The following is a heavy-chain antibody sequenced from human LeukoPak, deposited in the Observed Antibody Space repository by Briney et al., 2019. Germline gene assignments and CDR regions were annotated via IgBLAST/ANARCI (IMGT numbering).Heavy chain of an antibody. J-gene: IGHJ4*02. CDR2: ISGSGGST. Sequence: PGGSLRLSCAASGFTFSSYAMSWVRQAPGKGLEWVSAISGSGGSTYYADSVKGQFTISRDNSKNTLYLQTNSLRAEDTAVYYCAKFLPTHIVVANYYFDYWGQGTLVTVSS. D-gene: IGHD2-21*01. V-gene: IGHV3-23*01. CDR3: AKFLPTHIVVANYYFDY. CDR1: GFTFSSYA.